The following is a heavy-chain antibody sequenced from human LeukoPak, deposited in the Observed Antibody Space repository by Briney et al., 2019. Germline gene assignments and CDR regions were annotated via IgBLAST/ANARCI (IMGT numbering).Heavy chain of an antibody. CDR3: ASGYSYGYGMNAFDI. CDR1: GGSINNNDYY. D-gene: IGHD5-18*01. CDR2: ISYSGYT. V-gene: IGHV4-39*07. Sequence: SETLSLTCTVSGGSINNNDYYWGWIRQPPGKGLEWIGSISYSGYTYFNPSLKSRVTISVDSSKSQFSLKLSSVTAADTAVYYCASGYSYGYGMNAFDIWGQGTMVTVSS. J-gene: IGHJ3*02.